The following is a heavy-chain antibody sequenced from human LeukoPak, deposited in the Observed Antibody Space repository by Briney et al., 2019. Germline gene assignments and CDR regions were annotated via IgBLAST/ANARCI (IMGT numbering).Heavy chain of an antibody. CDR2: IYYSGST. CDR1: DGSISSSSYY. J-gene: IGHJ4*02. CDR3: ARGTAFPDY. V-gene: IGHV4-39*07. D-gene: IGHD5-18*01. Sequence: SETLSLTCTVSDGSISSSSYYWGWIRQPPGKGLEWIGNIYYSGSTYYNPSLKSRVTISVDKSKNQFSLKLSSVTAADTAVYYCARGTAFPDYWGQGTLVTVSS.